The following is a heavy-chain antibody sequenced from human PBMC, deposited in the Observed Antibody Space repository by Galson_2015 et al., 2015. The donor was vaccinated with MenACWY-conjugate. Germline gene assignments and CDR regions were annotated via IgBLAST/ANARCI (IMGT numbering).Heavy chain of an antibody. CDR1: GFRFSSQW. V-gene: IGHV3-7*03. J-gene: IGHJ4*01. D-gene: IGHD4-23*01. CDR2: INEDGSDK. CDR3: ARGGN. Sequence: LRLSCAASGFRFSSQWLSWVRQSPGKGPECVASINEDGSDKSYMDSVKGRFTISRDNAQNSLSLQMNSLSVEDTAVYYCARGGNWGHGTLVTVSS.